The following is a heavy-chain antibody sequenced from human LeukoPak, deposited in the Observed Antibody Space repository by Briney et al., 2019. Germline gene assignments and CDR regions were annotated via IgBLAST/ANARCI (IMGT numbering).Heavy chain of an antibody. Sequence: GGSLRLSCAASGFTVSSNYMSWVRQAPGKGLEWVSTIYRGDSTYYTDSVKGRFTISRDNSKNTLYLQMSSLRVEDSALYYCVREGSSSSFAYWGQGTLVTVSS. CDR1: GFTVSSNY. V-gene: IGHV3-66*01. D-gene: IGHD6-13*01. CDR3: VREGSSSSFAY. CDR2: IYRGDST. J-gene: IGHJ4*02.